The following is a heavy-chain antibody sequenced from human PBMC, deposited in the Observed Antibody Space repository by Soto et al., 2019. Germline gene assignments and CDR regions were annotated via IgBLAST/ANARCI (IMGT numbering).Heavy chain of an antibody. Sequence: GESLKISCRASIYSFTNYWIGWVRQIPGKGLEWMGIIYPADSDTKYGPSFQGQVTISVDKSISTAYLQWSSLKASDSAMYYCARVQGGSIIDYWGQGTLVTVSS. CDR1: IYSFTNYW. CDR2: IYPADSDT. V-gene: IGHV5-51*01. J-gene: IGHJ4*02. D-gene: IGHD5-12*01. CDR3: ARVQGGSIIDY.